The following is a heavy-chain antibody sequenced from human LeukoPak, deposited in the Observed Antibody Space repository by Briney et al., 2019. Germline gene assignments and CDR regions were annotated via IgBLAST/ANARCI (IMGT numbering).Heavy chain of an antibody. V-gene: IGHV3-23*01. CDR2: IIGSAANT. D-gene: IGHD2-15*01. CDR1: GLTVSSYA. J-gene: IGHJ4*02. CDR3: AKRGPYCSGGSCYALFDY. Sequence: GGSLRLSCGASGLTVSSYAMSWVRQAPGKGLEWVSTIIGSAANTYYADSVKGRFYISRDNSKNTLYLQMNSLRAEDTAVYYCAKRGPYCSGGSCYALFDYWGQGTLVTVSS.